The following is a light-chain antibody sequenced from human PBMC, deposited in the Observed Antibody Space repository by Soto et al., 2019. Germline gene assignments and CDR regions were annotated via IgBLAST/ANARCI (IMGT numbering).Light chain of an antibody. Sequence: DIVMTQSPDSLAVSLGERATINCKSSQSVLFSSNNKNYLAWYQQKPGQPPKLLIYWASTRESGVPDRFSGSGSGTDFTLTISALQAEEVAVYYCQQYHTTPLSFGGGTKVEIK. J-gene: IGKJ4*01. V-gene: IGKV4-1*01. CDR1: QSVLFSSNNKNY. CDR3: QQYHTTPLS. CDR2: WAS.